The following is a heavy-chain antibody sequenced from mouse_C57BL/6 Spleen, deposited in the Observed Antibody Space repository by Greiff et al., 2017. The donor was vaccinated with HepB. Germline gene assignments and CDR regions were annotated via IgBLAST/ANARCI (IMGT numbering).Heavy chain of an antibody. CDR3: ARTFTTVGGY. V-gene: IGHV1-50*01. CDR2: IDPSDSYT. J-gene: IGHJ2*01. Sequence: VKQSCKASGYTFTSYWMQWVKQRPGQGLEWIGEIDPSDSYTNYNQKFKGKATLTVDTSSSTAYMQLSSLTSEDSAVYYCARTFTTVGGYWGQGTTLTVSS. D-gene: IGHD1-1*01. CDR1: GYTFTSYW.